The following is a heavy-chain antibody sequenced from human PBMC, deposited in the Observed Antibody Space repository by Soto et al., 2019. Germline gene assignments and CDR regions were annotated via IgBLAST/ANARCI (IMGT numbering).Heavy chain of an antibody. D-gene: IGHD5-18*01. CDR2: INPNSGGT. Sequence: XSVKGACKAFGYPLTGYYMGWVRQAPGQGLEWMGWINPNSGGTNYAQKFQGRVTMTRDTSISTAYMELSRLRSDDTAVYYCARGHRAMEYYYYYGMDVWAQRTTVTVSS. CDR1: GYPLTGYY. V-gene: IGHV1-2*02. J-gene: IGHJ6*02. CDR3: ARGHRAMEYYYYYGMDV.